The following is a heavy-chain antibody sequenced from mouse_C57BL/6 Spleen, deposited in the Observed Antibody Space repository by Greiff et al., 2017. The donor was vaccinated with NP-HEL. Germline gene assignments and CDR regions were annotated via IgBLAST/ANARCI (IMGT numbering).Heavy chain of an antibody. Sequence: QVHVKQSGAELVKPGASVKISCKASGYAFSSYWMNWVKQRPGKGLEWIGQIYPGDGDTNYNGKFKGKATLTADKSSSTAYMQLSSLTSEDSAVYFCARRKLREEYFDYWGQGTTLTVSS. D-gene: IGHD1-1*01. J-gene: IGHJ2*01. CDR2: IYPGDGDT. CDR3: ARRKLREEYFDY. CDR1: GYAFSSYW. V-gene: IGHV1-80*01.